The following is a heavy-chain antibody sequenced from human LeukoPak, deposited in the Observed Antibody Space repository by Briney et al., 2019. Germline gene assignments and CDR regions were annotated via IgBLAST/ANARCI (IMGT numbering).Heavy chain of an antibody. CDR2: IRSQGHGGTT. CDR3: SGHRHSFNWFDP. J-gene: IGHJ5*02. D-gene: IGHD5-18*01. CDR1: GFTFGDYY. V-gene: IGHV3-49*03. Sequence: PGRSLRLSCTGSGFTFGDYYINWLRQAPGKGPEWVGFIRSQGHGGTTEYAASVKGKFTISRDDSKSIAYLQINSLKTGDTALYYCSGHRHSFNWFDPWGQGTLVTVSS.